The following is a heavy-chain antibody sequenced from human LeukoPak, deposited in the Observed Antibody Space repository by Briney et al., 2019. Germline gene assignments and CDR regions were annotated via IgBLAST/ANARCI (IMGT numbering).Heavy chain of an antibody. J-gene: IGHJ4*02. Sequence: GSLRLSCAASGFTFSSYAMSWVRQMPGKGLEWMGIIYPGDSDTRYSPSFQGQVTISADKSISTAYLQWSSLKASDTAMYYCARAYSGSPAIDYWGQGTLVTVSS. V-gene: IGHV5-51*01. CDR2: IYPGDSDT. D-gene: IGHD1-26*01. CDR3: ARAYSGSPAIDY. CDR1: GFTFSSYA.